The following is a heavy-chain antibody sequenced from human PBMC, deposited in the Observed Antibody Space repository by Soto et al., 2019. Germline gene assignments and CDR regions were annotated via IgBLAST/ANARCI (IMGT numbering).Heavy chain of an antibody. CDR2: IYYSGST. CDR3: ACSLYYYGSGSPNRYFDY. Sequence: ASETLSLTCTVSGGSISSSSYYWGWIRQPPGKGLEWIGSIYYSGSTYYNPSLKSRVTISVDTSKNQFSLKLSSVTAADTAVYYCACSLYYYGSGSPNRYFDYWGQGTLVTVSS. D-gene: IGHD3-10*01. CDR1: GGSISSSSYY. J-gene: IGHJ4*02. V-gene: IGHV4-39*01.